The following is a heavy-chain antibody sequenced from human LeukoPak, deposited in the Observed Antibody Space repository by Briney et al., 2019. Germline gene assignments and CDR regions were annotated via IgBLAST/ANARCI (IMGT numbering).Heavy chain of an antibody. Sequence: SETLSLTCTVSGGSISSYYWSWIRQPPGKGLEWTGYIYYSGSTNYNPSLKSRVTISVDTSKNQFSLKLSSVTAADTAVYYCARHGSGSYDYWGQGTLVTVSS. CDR2: IYYSGST. J-gene: IGHJ4*02. CDR1: GGSISSYY. D-gene: IGHD1-26*01. V-gene: IGHV4-59*08. CDR3: ARHGSGSYDY.